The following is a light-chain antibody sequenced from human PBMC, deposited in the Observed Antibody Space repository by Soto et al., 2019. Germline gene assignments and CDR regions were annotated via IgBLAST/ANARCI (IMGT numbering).Light chain of an antibody. J-gene: IGKJ4*01. V-gene: IGKV1-39*01. CDR2: TAS. CDR3: QQSHSSPLS. Sequence: IQMTQSPSSLSASVGDRVTITCRASQSISRNLNWYQQKPGKAPELLIYTASNLQSGVPSRFSGSGSETDFALTISSLHPEHSALYYCQQSHSSPLSFGGGTKVDIK. CDR1: QSISRN.